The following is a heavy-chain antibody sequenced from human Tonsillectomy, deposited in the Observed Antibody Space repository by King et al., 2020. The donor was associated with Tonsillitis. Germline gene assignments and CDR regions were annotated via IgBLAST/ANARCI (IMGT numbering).Heavy chain of an antibody. Sequence: VQLVESGGGVVQPGSSLRLSCAASGFTFSNYGMHWVRQAPGKGLEWVAVISDDESNKFYADSVEGRFTISRDNSKNTMYLQMNSLRAEDTAVYYCARRARYYDSSGYSYWFAPWGQGTLVTVSS. D-gene: IGHD3-22*01. CDR2: ISDDESNK. J-gene: IGHJ5*02. CDR3: ARRARYYDSSGYSYWFAP. V-gene: IGHV3-33*05. CDR1: GFTFSNYG.